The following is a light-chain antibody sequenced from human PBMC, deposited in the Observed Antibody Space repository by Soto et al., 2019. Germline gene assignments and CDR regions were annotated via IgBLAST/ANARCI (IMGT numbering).Light chain of an antibody. J-gene: IGKJ4*01. Sequence: EIVLMQSPGTPSLSPGERATLSCRASQSVSSSYFAWYQQKPGQAPRLLIYGASTRATGIPDRFSGSGSGTDFTLTISRLEPEDFAVYYCQQYGSSRLTFGGGTKVDIK. CDR1: QSVSSSY. CDR3: QQYGSSRLT. CDR2: GAS. V-gene: IGKV3-20*01.